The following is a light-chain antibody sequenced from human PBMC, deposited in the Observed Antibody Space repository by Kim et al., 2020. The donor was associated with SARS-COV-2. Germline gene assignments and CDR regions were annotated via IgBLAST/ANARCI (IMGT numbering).Light chain of an antibody. J-gene: IGLJ3*02. CDR3: AAWDDRLNGPV. CDR1: RSILGNHS. V-gene: IGLV1-36*01. CDR2: YEY. Sequence: QTATTSCPGIRSILGNHSVSCYPPRPGKAPILLIYYEYLLPAGVSDRFSLSKSGSSASLAISGHQSEDEADYYCAAWDDRLNGPVFCGGTQLAVL.